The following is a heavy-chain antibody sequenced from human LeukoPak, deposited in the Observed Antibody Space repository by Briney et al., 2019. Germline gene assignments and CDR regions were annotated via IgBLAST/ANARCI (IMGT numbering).Heavy chain of an antibody. Sequence: GESLKISCATSGPTVRSNYMAWVRQAPGKGLEWVSFIYTDGRTYYADSVKGRFTISRDNSKNTLYLHMNGLRAEDTALYYCARDRYDDSGYYEYWGQGTLVTVSS. D-gene: IGHD3-22*01. J-gene: IGHJ4*02. CDR2: IYTDGRT. V-gene: IGHV3-53*01. CDR3: ARDRYDDSGYYEY. CDR1: GPTVRSNY.